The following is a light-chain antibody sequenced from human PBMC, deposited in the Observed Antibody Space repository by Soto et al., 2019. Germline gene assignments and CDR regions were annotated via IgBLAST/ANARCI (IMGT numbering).Light chain of an antibody. CDR2: DAS. V-gene: IGKV3-11*01. Sequence: EIVLTQSPATLSLSPGERATLSCRASQSVFRYLAWYQQKPGQAPRLLIYDASNRATGTPARFSGSGSGTDFTLTISSLEPEDFAVYYCQQRYDWPPITFGQGTRLEI. J-gene: IGKJ5*01. CDR1: QSVFRY. CDR3: QQRYDWPPIT.